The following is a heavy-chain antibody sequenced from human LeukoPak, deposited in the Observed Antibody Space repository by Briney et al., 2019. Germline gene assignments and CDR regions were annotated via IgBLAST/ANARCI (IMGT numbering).Heavy chain of an antibody. CDR1: GFTFSSYA. CDR3: AKDGGYPFDY. J-gene: IGHJ4*02. D-gene: IGHD1-26*01. V-gene: IGHV3-23*01. CDR2: ISSSGGNT. Sequence: PGGSLRLSRAASGFTFSSYAMSWVRQAPGQGLEWVSAISSSGGNTFYADSVKGRFTISRDNSKNTLHLQMSSLRAEDTAVYYCAKDGGYPFDYWGQGTLVTVSS.